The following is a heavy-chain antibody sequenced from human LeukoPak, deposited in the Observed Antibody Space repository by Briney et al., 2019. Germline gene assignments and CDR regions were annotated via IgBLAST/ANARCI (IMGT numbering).Heavy chain of an antibody. J-gene: IGHJ4*02. CDR2: MNQDGSEK. V-gene: IGHV3-7*01. CDR1: GFIFSRYW. CDR3: ARRYMATSAVDFEY. D-gene: IGHD5-24*01. Sequence: GGSLRLSCAASGFIFSRYWMSWVRQAPGKGLEWVANMNQDGSEKYYVDSVKGRFTISRDNAKNSLYLQMNSLRANDTAVYYCARRYMATSAVDFEYWGQGTLVIVSS.